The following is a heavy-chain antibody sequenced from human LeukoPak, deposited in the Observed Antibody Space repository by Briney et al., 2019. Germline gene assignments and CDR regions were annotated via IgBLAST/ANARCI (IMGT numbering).Heavy chain of an antibody. Sequence: ASVKVSCKASAYTFTGYYMHWVRQAPGQGLEWMGWIYPNSGGTNYAQKFQGRVTMTRDTSISTAYMELSRLRSDDTAVYYCARSGESITMVRGGRVFDYWGQGTLVTVSS. CDR3: ARSGESITMVRGGRVFDY. V-gene: IGHV1-2*02. CDR1: AYTFTGYY. CDR2: IYPNSGGT. J-gene: IGHJ4*02. D-gene: IGHD3-10*01.